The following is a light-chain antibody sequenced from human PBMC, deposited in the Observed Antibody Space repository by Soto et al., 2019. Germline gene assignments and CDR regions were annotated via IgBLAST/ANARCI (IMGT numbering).Light chain of an antibody. CDR1: QSISSW. Sequence: DTQMTQSPSTLSASVGDRVTITCRASQSISSWLAWYQQKPGKAPKLLIYDASGLESGVPSRFSGSGSGTEFTLTISSLQPDDFATYYCQQYNSYSPRTFGQGTKVDIK. CDR3: QQYNSYSPRT. V-gene: IGKV1-5*01. J-gene: IGKJ1*01. CDR2: DAS.